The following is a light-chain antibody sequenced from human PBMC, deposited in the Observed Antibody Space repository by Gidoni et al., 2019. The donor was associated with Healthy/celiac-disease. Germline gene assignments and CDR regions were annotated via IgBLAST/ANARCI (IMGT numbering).Light chain of an antibody. V-gene: IGKV1-39*01. CDR1: QSISSY. Sequence: DIQMTQSPSSLSASVGDRVTITCRASQSISSYLNWYQQKPGTAPKLLIYAASSLQSGVPSRFSCSGSGTDFTLTISILQPEDFATYYCQQSYSTPRTFGQGTKVEIK. CDR3: QQSYSTPRT. CDR2: AAS. J-gene: IGKJ1*01.